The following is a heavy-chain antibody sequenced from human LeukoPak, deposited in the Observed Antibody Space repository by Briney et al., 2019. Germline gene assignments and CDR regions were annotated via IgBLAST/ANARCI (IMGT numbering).Heavy chain of an antibody. J-gene: IGHJ4*02. Sequence: PSGTLSLTCAVSGVSISGSDWWTWVRQPPGKGLEWIGEIYHSGSTNYNPSLKSRVTISVDKSKKQFSLNLRSVTAADTAVYYCARNGGNSDVDYWGQGTLVTVSS. CDR1: GVSISGSDW. D-gene: IGHD4-23*01. V-gene: IGHV4-4*02. CDR3: ARNGGNSDVDY. CDR2: IYHSGST.